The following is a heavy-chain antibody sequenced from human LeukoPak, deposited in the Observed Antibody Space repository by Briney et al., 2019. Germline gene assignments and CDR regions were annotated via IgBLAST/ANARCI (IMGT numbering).Heavy chain of an antibody. CDR1: GGSFSGYY. CDR3: ARQVLWFGESTPTIDY. D-gene: IGHD3-10*01. Sequence: SETLSLTCAVYGGSFSGYYWSWIRQPPGKGLEWIGEINHSGSTNYNPSLKSRVTISVDTSKNQFSLKLSSVTAADTAVYYCARQVLWFGESTPTIDYWGQGTLVTVSS. J-gene: IGHJ4*02. CDR2: INHSGST. V-gene: IGHV4-34*01.